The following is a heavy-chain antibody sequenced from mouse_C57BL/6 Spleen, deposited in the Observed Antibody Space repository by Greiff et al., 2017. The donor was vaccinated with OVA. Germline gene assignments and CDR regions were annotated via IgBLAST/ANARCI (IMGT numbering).Heavy chain of an antibody. CDR1: GFTFSDYY. CDR3: ARDPPYYYGWYFDV. V-gene: IGHV5-16*01. D-gene: IGHD1-1*01. CDR2: INYDGSST. Sequence: EVKLMESEGGLVQPGSSMKLSCTASGFTFSDYYMAWVRQVPEKGLEWVANINYDGSSTYYLDSLKSRFIISRDNAKNILYLQMSSLKSEDTATYYCARDPPYYYGWYFDVWGTGTTVTVSS. J-gene: IGHJ1*03.